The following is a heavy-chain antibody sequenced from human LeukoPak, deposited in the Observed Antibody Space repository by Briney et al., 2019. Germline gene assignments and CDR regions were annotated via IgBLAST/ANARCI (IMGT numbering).Heavy chain of an antibody. D-gene: IGHD4-4*01. V-gene: IGHV3-7*04. J-gene: IGHJ1*01. CDR3: ARAVTTSAEYFQH. Sequence: GFTXXXYWMXWXRQAPGKGLEWVANIKQDGSEKYYVDSVKGRFTISRDNAKNSLYLQMNSLRAEDTAVYYCARAVTTSAEYFQHWGQGTLVTVSS. CDR2: IKQDGSEK. CDR1: GFTXXXYW.